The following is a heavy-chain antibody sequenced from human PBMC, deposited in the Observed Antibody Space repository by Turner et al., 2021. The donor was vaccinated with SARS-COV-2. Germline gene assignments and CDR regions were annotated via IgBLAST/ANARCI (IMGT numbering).Heavy chain of an antibody. J-gene: IGHJ6*02. CDR1: GFTFSGSA. D-gene: IGHD3-10*01. CDR2: IYSGGST. V-gene: IGHV3-53*01. Sequence: EVQLVESGGGLVQPGGSLKLPCAASGFTFSGSAMHWVRQAPGKGLEWVSVIYSGGSTYYVDSVKGRFTISRDNSKNTLYLQMNSLRAEDTAVYYCARDLGPCGMDVWGQGTTVTVSS. CDR3: ARDLGPCGMDV.